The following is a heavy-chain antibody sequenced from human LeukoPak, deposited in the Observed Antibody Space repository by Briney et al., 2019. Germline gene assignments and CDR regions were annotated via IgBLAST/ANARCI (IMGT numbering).Heavy chain of an antibody. V-gene: IGHV3-48*02. CDR2: ISSSSSTI. CDR3: ARVVEYCGGDCFDAFDI. CDR1: GFTFSSYS. Sequence: GGSLRLSCAASGFTFSSYSMNWVRRAPGKGLEWVSYISSSSSTIYYADSVKGRFTISRDNAKNSLYLQMNSLRDEDTAVYYCARVVEYCGGDCFDAFDIWGQGTMVTVSS. D-gene: IGHD2-21*02. J-gene: IGHJ3*02.